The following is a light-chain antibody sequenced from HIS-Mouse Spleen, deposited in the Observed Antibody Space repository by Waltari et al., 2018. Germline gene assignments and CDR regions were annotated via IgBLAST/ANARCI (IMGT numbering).Light chain of an antibody. J-gene: IGLJ2*01. CDR1: SGSIASNY. CDR3: YSTDSSGNHRV. V-gene: IGLV6-57*02. Sequence: NFMLTQPHSVSESPGKTVTISCTGSSGSIASNYVQWYQQRPGSAPTTVIYEDSKRPSGIPERFSGSSSGTMATLTISGAQVEDEADYYCYSTDSSGNHRVFGGGTKLTVL. CDR2: EDS.